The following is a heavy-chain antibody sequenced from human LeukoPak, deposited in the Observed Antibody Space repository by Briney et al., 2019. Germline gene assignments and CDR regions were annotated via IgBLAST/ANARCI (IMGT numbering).Heavy chain of an antibody. CDR1: GFTFSSYG. Sequence: GGSLRLSCAASGFTFSSYGMHWVRQAPGKGLEWVAVIWYDGSNKYYADSVKGRFTISGDNAKHSLYLQMNTLRAEDTAVYYCARAPFQGYYDSSGYWYYFDYWGQGTLVTVSS. V-gene: IGHV3-33*01. D-gene: IGHD3-22*01. J-gene: IGHJ4*02. CDR2: IWYDGSNK. CDR3: ARAPFQGYYDSSGYWYYFDY.